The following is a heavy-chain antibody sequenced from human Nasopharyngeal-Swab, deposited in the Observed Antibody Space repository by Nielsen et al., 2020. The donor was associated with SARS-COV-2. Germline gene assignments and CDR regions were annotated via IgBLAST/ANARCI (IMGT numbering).Heavy chain of an antibody. J-gene: IGHJ6*02. CDR2: INPGGGST. Sequence: ALVKVSCKASGYTFTRQYIHWVRQAPGQGLEWMGIINPGGGSTRYAQNFQGRVTMTRDTSTSTVYMEVSSLRSEDTAVYYCARDDCITDSCSSGYYNYGMDVWGQGTTVTVSS. V-gene: IGHV1-46*01. CDR1: GYTFTRQY. CDR3: ARDDCITDSCSSGYYNYGMDV. D-gene: IGHD2-15*01.